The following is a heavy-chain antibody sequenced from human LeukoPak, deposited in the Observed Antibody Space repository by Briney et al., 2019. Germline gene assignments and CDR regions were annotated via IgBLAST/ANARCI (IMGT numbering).Heavy chain of an antibody. J-gene: IGHJ6*01. Sequence: GGSLRLSCAASGCTFSGCAMSWVRRTPGKGLEWVSGVSGSGDKQLYADSVKRGFTISRDNSNNTLYLAMNSLRAEDTAIYYCAKMKGHPLPKYYMDVWGQGTTVTVSS. CDR2: VSGSGDKQ. V-gene: IGHV3-23*01. D-gene: IGHD1-26*01. CDR1: GCTFSGCA. CDR3: AKMKGHPLPKYYMDV.